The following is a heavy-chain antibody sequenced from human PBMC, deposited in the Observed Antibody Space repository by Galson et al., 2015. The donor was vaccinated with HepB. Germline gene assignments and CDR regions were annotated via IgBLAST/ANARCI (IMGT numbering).Heavy chain of an antibody. V-gene: IGHV3-21*01. CDR3: ARRDRYCSGGSCYDDAIDI. CDR2: ISSSGSYI. D-gene: IGHD2-15*01. CDR1: GFTFVSNT. J-gene: IGHJ3*02. Sequence: SLRLSCAASGFTFVSNTMNWVRQAPGKGLEWVSSISSSGSYIYYADLVKGRFTISRDNAKNSLYLQMNSLRGEDTAVYYCARRDRYCSGGSCYDDAIDIWGQGTMVTVSS.